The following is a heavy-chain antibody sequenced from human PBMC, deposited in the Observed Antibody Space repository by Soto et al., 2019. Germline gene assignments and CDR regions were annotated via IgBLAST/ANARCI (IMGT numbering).Heavy chain of an antibody. CDR1: GDSITSIYH. V-gene: IGHV4-38-2*01. CDR2: IYHSGTT. D-gene: IGHD5-12*01. Sequence: SETLSLTCAVSGDSITSIYHWAWIRQPPGRGLEWVASIYHSGTTYYNPSLKSRVTISVDTSKNQFSLKLSSVTAADTAVYYCARRKGWLQSHPIDYWGQGTLVTVSS. CDR3: ARRKGWLQSHPIDY. J-gene: IGHJ4*02.